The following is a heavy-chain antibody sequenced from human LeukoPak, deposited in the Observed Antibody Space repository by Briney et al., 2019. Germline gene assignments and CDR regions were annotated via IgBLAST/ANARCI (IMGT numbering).Heavy chain of an antibody. CDR3: AKGITSNDAFDI. CDR2: ISYDGSNK. V-gene: IGHV3-30*18. Sequence: GRSLRLSCAASGFTFSDYGMHWVRQAPGKGLEWVAVISYDGSNKYYSDSVKGLFTISRDNSKNTMYLQMNSLGLEDTAVYYCAKGITSNDAFDIWGQGTTVIVS. CDR1: GFTFSDYG. J-gene: IGHJ3*02. D-gene: IGHD2/OR15-2a*01.